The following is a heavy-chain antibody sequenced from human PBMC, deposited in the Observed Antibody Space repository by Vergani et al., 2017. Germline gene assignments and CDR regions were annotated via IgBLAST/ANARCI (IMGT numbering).Heavy chain of an antibody. CDR3: ARNPYCGGDCYSDAFDI. CDR2: IYYSGST. J-gene: IGHJ3*02. CDR1: GGSISSYY. D-gene: IGHD2-21*02. V-gene: IGHV4-59*01. Sequence: QVQLQESGPGLVKPSETLSLTCTVSGGSISSYYWSWIRQPPGKGLEWIGYIYYSGSTNDNPSLKSRVTISVDTSKNQFSLKLSSVTAADTAVYYVARNPYCGGDCYSDAFDIWGQGTMVTVSS.